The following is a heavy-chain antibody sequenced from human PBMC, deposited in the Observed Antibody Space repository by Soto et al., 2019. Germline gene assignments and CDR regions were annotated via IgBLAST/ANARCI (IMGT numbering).Heavy chain of an antibody. D-gene: IGHD1-26*01. V-gene: IGHV4-34*01. CDR1: GGSFSGYY. J-gene: IGHJ6*02. CDR2: INHSGST. Sequence: SETLSLTCAVYGGSFSGYYWSWIRQPPGKGLEWIGEINHSGSTNYNPSLKSRVTISVDTSKNQFSLKLSSVTAADTAVYYCARNPGRRGYYYYGMDVWGQGTTVTVSS. CDR3: ARNPGRRGYYYYGMDV.